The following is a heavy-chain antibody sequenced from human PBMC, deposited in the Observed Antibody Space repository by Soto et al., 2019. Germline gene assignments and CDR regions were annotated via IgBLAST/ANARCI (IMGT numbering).Heavy chain of an antibody. CDR2: INPRSGGT. J-gene: IGHJ4*01. D-gene: IGHD5-12*01. V-gene: IGHV1-2*02. CDR1: GYTFTGNY. Sequence: QVQLVQSGAAVKKPGDSVKVSCKASGYTFTGNYIHWVRQAPGQGPEWIAWINPRSGGTDYAQKFQGRVTITRDTCITTAYLDLRRMTSDDTAMYYGVRGGGVDVVSPTRVVFDYWGHGNLLTVSS. CDR3: VRGGGVDVVSPTRVVFDY.